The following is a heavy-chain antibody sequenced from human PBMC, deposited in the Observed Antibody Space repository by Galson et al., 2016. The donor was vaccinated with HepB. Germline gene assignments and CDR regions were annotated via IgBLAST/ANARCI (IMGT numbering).Heavy chain of an antibody. CDR2: ISFDGSNT. Sequence: SLRLSCAASGFTFTSYAMHWVRQAPGKGLEWVALISFDGSNTYYTDSVKGRFTVSRDNSKNTLFLQMNSLRAEDTAVYYCARDTLVGAWDGLDVWGQGTTVTVSS. D-gene: IGHD1-26*01. CDR1: GFTFTSYA. J-gene: IGHJ6*02. CDR3: ARDTLVGAWDGLDV. V-gene: IGHV3-30*12.